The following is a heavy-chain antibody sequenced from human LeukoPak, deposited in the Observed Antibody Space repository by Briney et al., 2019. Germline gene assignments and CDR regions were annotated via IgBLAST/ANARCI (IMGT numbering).Heavy chain of an antibody. Sequence: GGSQRLSCAASGFTVSSNYMSWVRQAPGKGLEWVSVIYTGGSTYYADSVKGRFTISRDNSKNTLYLQMNSLRAEDTAVYYCARDYGDDYGDYRVYWGQGTLVTVSS. CDR3: ARDYGDDYGDYRVY. V-gene: IGHV3-66*02. J-gene: IGHJ4*02. CDR1: GFTVSSNY. CDR2: IYTGGST. D-gene: IGHD4-17*01.